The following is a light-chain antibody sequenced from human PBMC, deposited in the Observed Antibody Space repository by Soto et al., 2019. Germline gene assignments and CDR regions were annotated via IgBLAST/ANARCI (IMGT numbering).Light chain of an antibody. J-gene: IGLJ1*01. CDR3: QVWDTSIDHHV. CDR1: NIGSKS. Sequence: SYELTQSPSVSVAPGQTATITCGGNNIGSKSVNWYQHKAGQAPVLVMSYDSDRPSGTPERFSGSNSGNTATLTLSRVESGDEADYYCQVWDTSIDHHVFGSGTKVTVL. CDR2: YDS. V-gene: IGLV3-21*01.